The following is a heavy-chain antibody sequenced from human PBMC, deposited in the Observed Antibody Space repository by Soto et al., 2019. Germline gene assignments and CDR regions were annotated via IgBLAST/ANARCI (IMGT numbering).Heavy chain of an antibody. J-gene: IGHJ6*02. CDR2: IRSKANSYAT. D-gene: IGHD1-1*01. Sequence: GGSLRLSCAASGFTFSGSAMHWVRQASGKGLEWVGRIRSKANSYATAYAASVKGRFTISRDDSKNTAYLQMNSLKTEDTAVYYCTRSRPTGTSQNYYYYYGMDVWGQGTTVTVSS. CDR3: TRSRPTGTSQNYYYYYGMDV. CDR1: GFTFSGSA. V-gene: IGHV3-73*01.